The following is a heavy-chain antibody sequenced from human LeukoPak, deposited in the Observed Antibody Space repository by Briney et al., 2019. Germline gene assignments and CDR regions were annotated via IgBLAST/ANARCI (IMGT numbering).Heavy chain of an antibody. CDR1: GFTFSSYA. D-gene: IGHD6-13*01. J-gene: IGHJ4*02. CDR2: ISGSGGST. V-gene: IGHV3-23*01. CDR3: AKDFLIAPAGLFDY. Sequence: GGSLRLSCAASGFTFSSYAMSWVRQAPGKGLEWVSAISGSGGSTYYADSVKGRFTISRDNSENTLYLQMNSLISEDTAVYYCAKDFLIAPAGLFDYWGQGTLVTVSS.